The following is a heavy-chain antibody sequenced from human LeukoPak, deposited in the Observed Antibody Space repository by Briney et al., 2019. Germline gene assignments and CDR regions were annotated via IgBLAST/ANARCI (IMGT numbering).Heavy chain of an antibody. D-gene: IGHD4-17*01. CDR1: GFTFSDYY. CDR3: ARDGDYAAYYFDY. J-gene: IGHJ4*02. Sequence: GGSLRLSCAASGFTFSDYYMSWIRQAPGKGLEGVQYISSSGSTIYYADSVKGRFTISRDNAKNSLYLQMNSLRAEDTAVYYCARDGDYAAYYFDYWGQGTLVTVSS. V-gene: IGHV3-11*01. CDR2: ISSSGSTI.